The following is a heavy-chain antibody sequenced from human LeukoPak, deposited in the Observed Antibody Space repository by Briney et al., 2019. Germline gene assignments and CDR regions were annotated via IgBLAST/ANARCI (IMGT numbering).Heavy chain of an antibody. D-gene: IGHD6-19*01. CDR3: ARDIAVAGNYFDY. J-gene: IGHJ4*02. Sequence: GGSLRLSCAASGFTFNNHDMHWVRQAPGKGLEWVAGISYDGRNKYYADPVKGRFIISRDNAKNTLYLQMNSLRAEDTAVYYCARDIAVAGNYFDYWGQGTLVNVSP. CDR1: GFTFNNHD. V-gene: IGHV3-30*03. CDR2: ISYDGRNK.